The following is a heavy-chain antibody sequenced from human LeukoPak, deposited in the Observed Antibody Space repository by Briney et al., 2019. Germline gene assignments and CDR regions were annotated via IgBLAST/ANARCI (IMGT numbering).Heavy chain of an antibody. J-gene: IGHJ6*04. D-gene: IGHD2-2*01. CDR2: INAGNGNT. CDR3: ARDIVVVPAAMPFYGMDV. Sequence: ASVKVSCKASGYTFTSYAMHWVRQAPGQRLEWMGWINAGNGNTKYSQKFQGRVTITRDTSASTAYMELSSLRSEDTAVYYCARDIVVVPAAMPFYGMDVWGKGTTVTVPS. CDR1: GYTFTSYA. V-gene: IGHV1-3*01.